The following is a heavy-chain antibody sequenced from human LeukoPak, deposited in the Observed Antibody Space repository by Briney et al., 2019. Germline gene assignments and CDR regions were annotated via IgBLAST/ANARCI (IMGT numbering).Heavy chain of an antibody. V-gene: IGHV1-46*01. Sequence: ASVKVSCKASGYTFTDYYMHWVRQAPGQGLEWMGIITPSGATTIYAQKFQDRVTMTSDTSTSTVNMELSSLRSEDTAFYYCVREGGGPGGYHFDYWGQGTLVTVSS. J-gene: IGHJ4*02. CDR3: VREGGGPGGYHFDY. CDR2: ITPSGATT. D-gene: IGHD2-8*02. CDR1: GYTFTDYY.